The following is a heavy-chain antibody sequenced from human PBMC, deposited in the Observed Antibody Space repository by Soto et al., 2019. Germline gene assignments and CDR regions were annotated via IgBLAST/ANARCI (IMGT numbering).Heavy chain of an antibody. D-gene: IGHD1-26*01. CDR3: ARDALSGSYSFWYYYYGMDV. J-gene: IGHJ6*02. CDR2: INAGNGNT. CDR1: GYTFTSYA. V-gene: IGHV1-3*01. Sequence: GASVKVSCKASGYTFTSYAMHWVRRAPGQRLEWMGWINAGNGNTKYSQKFQGRVTITRDTSASTAYMELSSLRSEDTAVYYCARDALSGSYSFWYYYYGMDVWGQGTTVTVSS.